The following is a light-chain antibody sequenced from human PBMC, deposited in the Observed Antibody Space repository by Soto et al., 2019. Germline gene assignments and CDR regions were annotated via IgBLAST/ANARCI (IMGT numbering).Light chain of an antibody. Sequence: DIQMTQSPSSLSASVGDRVTITCQASQAISNYLNWYQQXXXXXXKLLIYDASNLETGXPSRXSGXXXXXXXXXXISSLQPEDIATYYCQQYDNLPPVYTFGQGTKLEIK. CDR2: DAS. CDR3: QQYDNLPPVYT. CDR1: QAISNY. V-gene: IGKV1-33*01. J-gene: IGKJ2*01.